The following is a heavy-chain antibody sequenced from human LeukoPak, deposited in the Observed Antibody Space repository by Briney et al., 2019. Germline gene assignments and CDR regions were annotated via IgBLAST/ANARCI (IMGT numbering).Heavy chain of an antibody. V-gene: IGHV4-4*02. CDR2: IYHSGST. CDR1: GGSISSSNW. J-gene: IGHJ4*02. Sequence: PSETLSLTCAVSGGSISSSNWWSWVRQPPGKGLEWIGEIYHSGSTNYNPSLRSRVTISVDKSKNQFSLKLSSVTAADTAVYYCARWRVGGYSYGGDYWGQGTLVTVSS. D-gene: IGHD5-18*01. CDR3: ARWRVGGYSYGGDY.